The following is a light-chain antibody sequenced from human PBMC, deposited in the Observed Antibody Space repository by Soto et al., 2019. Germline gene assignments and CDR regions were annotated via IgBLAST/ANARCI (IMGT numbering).Light chain of an antibody. Sequence: EIVLTQSPATLSLSPGERATLSCRASQSVSSYLAWYQQKPGQAPRLLIYDSSNRATGIPARFSGSGSGTDFTLTISSLEPEDFAVYYCQQRSNWTPAQTFGGGTKVEIK. J-gene: IGKJ4*01. CDR3: QQRSNWTPAQT. V-gene: IGKV3-11*01. CDR2: DSS. CDR1: QSVSSY.